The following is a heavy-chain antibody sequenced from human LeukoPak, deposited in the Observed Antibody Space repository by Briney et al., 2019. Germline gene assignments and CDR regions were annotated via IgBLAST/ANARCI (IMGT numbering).Heavy chain of an antibody. V-gene: IGHV4-61*02. D-gene: IGHD6-13*01. J-gene: IGHJ6*03. CDR3: ARERYSSSWYSDYYYMDV. CDR2: IYTSGST. Sequence: SETLSLTCTVSGGSINSGSYYWSWIRQPPGKGLEWIGRIYTSGSTNYNPSLKSRVTISVDTSKNQFSLKLSSVTAADTAVYYCARERYSSSWYSDYYYMDVWGKGTTVTISS. CDR1: GGSINSGSYY.